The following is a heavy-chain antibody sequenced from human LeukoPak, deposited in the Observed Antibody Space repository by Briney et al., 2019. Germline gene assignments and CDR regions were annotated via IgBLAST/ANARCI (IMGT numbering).Heavy chain of an antibody. D-gene: IGHD6-13*01. J-gene: IGHJ4*02. CDR2: IIPIFGTS. V-gene: IGHV1-69*01. CDR3: ARGGPVSSSWYLFDY. Sequence: SVKVSCKASGGTFSSYAISWVRQAPGQGLEWMGGIIPIFGTSNYAQKFQGRVTITADESTSTAYMELSSLRSEDTAVYYCARGGPVSSSWYLFDYWGQGTLVTVSS. CDR1: GGTFSSYA.